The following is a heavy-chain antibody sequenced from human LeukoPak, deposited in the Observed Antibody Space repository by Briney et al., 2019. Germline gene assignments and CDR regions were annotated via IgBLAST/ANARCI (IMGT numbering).Heavy chain of an antibody. CDR3: ARVALYTYGSWGNFDY. CDR1: GGSISSSSYY. J-gene: IGHJ4*02. V-gene: IGHV4-39*07. CDR2: IYYSGST. Sequence: SETLSLTCTVSGGSISSSSYYWGWIRQPPWKGLEWIGSIYYSGSTYYNPSLKSRVTISVDTSKNQFSLRLSSVTAADTAVYYCARVALYTYGSWGNFDYWGQGTLVTVSS. D-gene: IGHD5-18*01.